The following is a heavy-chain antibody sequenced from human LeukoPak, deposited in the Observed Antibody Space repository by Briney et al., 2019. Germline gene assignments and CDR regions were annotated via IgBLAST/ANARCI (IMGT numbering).Heavy chain of an antibody. V-gene: IGHV1-2*02. CDR3: ATQNYDILTGYYYFDY. J-gene: IGHJ4*02. CDR2: INPNSGGT. D-gene: IGHD3-9*01. Sequence: ASVKVSCKASGYTFTDYYMHWVRQAPGQGLEWMGWINPNSGGTNYAQTFQGRVTMTRDTSISTAYMELSRLRSEDTAVYYCATQNYDILTGYYYFDYWGQGTLVTVSS. CDR1: GYTFTDYY.